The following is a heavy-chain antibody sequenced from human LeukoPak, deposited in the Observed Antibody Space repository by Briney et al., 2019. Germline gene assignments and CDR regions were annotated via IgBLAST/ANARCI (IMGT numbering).Heavy chain of an antibody. Sequence: SETLSLTCTVSGGSMRSYYWNWIRQPPGKGLEWIGYLYSSGNSNYKPSLKSRVTMSVDTSKSQFYLKLTSVTAADTAVYYCARRSGTVGGNYFDYWGQGTLVTVSS. CDR1: GGSMRSYY. J-gene: IGHJ4*02. CDR2: LYSSGNS. V-gene: IGHV4-59*08. D-gene: IGHD6-19*01. CDR3: ARRSGTVGGNYFDY.